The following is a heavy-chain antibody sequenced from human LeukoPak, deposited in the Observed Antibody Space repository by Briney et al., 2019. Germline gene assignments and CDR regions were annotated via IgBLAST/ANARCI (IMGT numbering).Heavy chain of an antibody. D-gene: IGHD6-13*01. CDR2: IRYDGSNK. J-gene: IGHJ6*03. Sequence: PGGSLRLSCVASGFSFSTYGMHWVRQAPGKGLEWVTFIRYDGSNKNYADSVKGRFTISRDNSKNTLSLQMNSLRAEDTAVYYCARDQNWDPAVKYYMDVWGKGTTVTVSS. V-gene: IGHV3-30*02. CDR3: ARDQNWDPAVKYYMDV. CDR1: GFSFSTYG.